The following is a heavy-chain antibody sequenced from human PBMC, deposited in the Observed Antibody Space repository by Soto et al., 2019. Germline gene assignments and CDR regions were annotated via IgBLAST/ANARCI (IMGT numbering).Heavy chain of an antibody. D-gene: IGHD2-15*01. CDR1: GFTLSNYA. Sequence: EVQLLEAGGGLVQPGGSLRLSCAASGFTLSNYAMTWVRQAPGKGLEWVSGISGSGGTTYYADSVKGRFTISRDNSKNTLYLPLNSLRAEGTAVYDCARESGGNECYYRSDYWGQGTLVTVSS. CDR2: ISGSGGTT. V-gene: IGHV3-23*01. J-gene: IGHJ4*02. CDR3: ARESGGNECYYRSDY.